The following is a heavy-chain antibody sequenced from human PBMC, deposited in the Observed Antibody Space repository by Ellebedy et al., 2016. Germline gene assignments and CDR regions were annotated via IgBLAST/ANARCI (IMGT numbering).Heavy chain of an antibody. Sequence: GESLKISCKGSGYSFTSYWIGWVRQMPGKGLECMGIIYPGDSDTTYSPSFQGQVTISADKSISTAYLQWSSLKASDTAMYYCARSHPLYSSGWIIDAFDIWGQGTMVTVSS. CDR3: ARSHPLYSSGWIIDAFDI. V-gene: IGHV5-51*01. D-gene: IGHD6-19*01. J-gene: IGHJ3*02. CDR1: GYSFTSYW. CDR2: IYPGDSDT.